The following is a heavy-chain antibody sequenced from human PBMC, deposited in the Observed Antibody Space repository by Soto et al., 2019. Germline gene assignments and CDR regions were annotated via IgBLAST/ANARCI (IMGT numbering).Heavy chain of an antibody. D-gene: IGHD3-3*01. Sequence: PGGSLRLSCAASGFTFSSYAMHWVRQAPGKGLEWVAVISYDGSNKYYADSVKGRFTISRDNSKNTLYLQMNSLRAEDTAVYYCARDTMGSSPYYDFWSGYHPRGGMDVWGQGTTVTVS. V-gene: IGHV3-30-3*01. CDR2: ISYDGSNK. CDR1: GFTFSSYA. CDR3: ARDTMGSSPYYDFWSGYHPRGGMDV. J-gene: IGHJ6*02.